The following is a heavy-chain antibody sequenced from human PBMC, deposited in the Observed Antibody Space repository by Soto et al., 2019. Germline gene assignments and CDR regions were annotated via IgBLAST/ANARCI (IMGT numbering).Heavy chain of an antibody. CDR2: LSFDGSNK. CDR1: GFTFSSYG. CDR3: ARGRGGLSSSSSWYGVGWFDP. D-gene: IGHD6-13*01. J-gene: IGHJ5*02. V-gene: IGHV3-30*03. Sequence: PGGSLRLSCAASGFTFSSYGMHWVRQAPGKGLEWVAVLSFDGSNKYYADSVKGRFTISRDNSKNTLYLQMNSLRAEDTAVYYCARGRGGLSSSSSWYGVGWFDPWGQGTLVTVSS.